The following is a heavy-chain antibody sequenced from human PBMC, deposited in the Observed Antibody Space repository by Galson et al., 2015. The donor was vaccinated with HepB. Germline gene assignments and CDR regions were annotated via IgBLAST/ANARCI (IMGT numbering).Heavy chain of an antibody. V-gene: IGHV1-69*13. J-gene: IGHJ4*02. CDR2: IIPLLGTA. D-gene: IGHD3-3*01. CDR1: GGTFSSSA. CDR3: AKDRDFWSGYWKCGLDY. Sequence: SVKVSCKASGGTFSSSAISWVRQAPGEGLEWMGGIIPLLGTANYAQDFQGRVTIAADESTSTAYLELSNLRSEDTAVYYCAKDRDFWSGYWKCGLDYWGQGTLVIVS.